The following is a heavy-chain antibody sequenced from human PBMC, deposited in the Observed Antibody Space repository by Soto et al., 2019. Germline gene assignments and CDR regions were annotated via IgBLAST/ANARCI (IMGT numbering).Heavy chain of an antibody. Sequence: SETLSLTCTVSGGSISSSSYYWAWLRQSPGKGPEWIGSVFYTGFTSYNPSLESRVSVSVDTSKSQFSLKLSAVTAADTAVYYCATSQKGYNWNYFDHWGQGALVTVSS. CDR1: GGSISSSSYY. D-gene: IGHD1-20*01. J-gene: IGHJ4*02. CDR3: ATSQKGYNWNYFDH. V-gene: IGHV4-39*01. CDR2: VFYTGFT.